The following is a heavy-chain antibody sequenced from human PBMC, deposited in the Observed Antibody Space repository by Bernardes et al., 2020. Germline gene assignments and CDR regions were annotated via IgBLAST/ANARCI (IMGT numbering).Heavy chain of an antibody. D-gene: IGHD3-3*01. V-gene: IGHV4-39*01. J-gene: IGHJ4*02. CDR1: GGSISSSSYY. Sequence: SETLSLTCTVSGGSISSSSYYWGWIRQPPGKGLEWIGSIYYSGSTYYNPSLKSRVTISVDTSKNQFSLKLSSVTAADTAVYYCARQWGSGYYGLLSYYFDYWGQGTLVTVSS. CDR3: ARQWGSGYYGLLSYYFDY. CDR2: IYYSGST.